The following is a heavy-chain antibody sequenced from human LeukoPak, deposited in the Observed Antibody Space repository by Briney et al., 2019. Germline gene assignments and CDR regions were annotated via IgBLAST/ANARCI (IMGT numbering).Heavy chain of an antibody. CDR3: ARGPQGKGLSEFFDY. V-gene: IGHV3-21*01. J-gene: IGHJ4*02. CDR1: GFTFSSYS. CDR2: ISSSSSYI. Sequence: PGGSLRLSCAASGFTFSSYSMNWVRQAPGKGLEWVSSISSSSSYIYYADSVKGRFTISRDNAKNSLYLQMSSLRTEDTAVYYCARGPQGKGLSEFFDYWGQGTLVTVSS. D-gene: IGHD3-16*01.